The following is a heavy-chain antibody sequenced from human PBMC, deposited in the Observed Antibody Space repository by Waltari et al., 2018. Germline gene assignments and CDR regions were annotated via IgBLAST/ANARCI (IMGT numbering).Heavy chain of an antibody. CDR2: YYHSGTT. D-gene: IGHD1-26*01. V-gene: IGHV4-38-2*01. Sequence: QVQLQESGTGLVKPSETLSLTCAVSGYSISSGYYWGWIRQPPGKGLEWIDSYYHSGTTYYPPSIRRLVTISVNTTKHQFPLQLSSVAAADTAVYYCASHLSGSYYFHYWGQGTLVTVSS. CDR1: GYSISSGYY. J-gene: IGHJ4*02. CDR3: ASHLSGSYYFHY.